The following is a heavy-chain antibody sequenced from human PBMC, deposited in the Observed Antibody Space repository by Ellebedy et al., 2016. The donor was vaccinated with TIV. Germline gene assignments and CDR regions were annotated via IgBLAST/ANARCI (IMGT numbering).Heavy chain of an antibody. CDR3: AREVYSGSYHDY. D-gene: IGHD1-26*01. CDR2: IYYSGST. Sequence: MPSETLSLTCTVSGGSISSYYWSWIRQPPGKGLEWIGYIYYSGSTNYNPSLKSRVTISVDTSKNQFSLKLSSVTAADTAVYYCAREVYSGSYHDYWGQGTLVTVSS. V-gene: IGHV4-59*01. CDR1: GGSISSYY. J-gene: IGHJ4*02.